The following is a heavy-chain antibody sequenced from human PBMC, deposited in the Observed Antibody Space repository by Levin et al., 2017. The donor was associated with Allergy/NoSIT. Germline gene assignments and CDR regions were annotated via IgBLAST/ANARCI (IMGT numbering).Heavy chain of an antibody. Sequence: GESLKISCAASGFTFSSYGMHWVRQAPGKGLEWVAVIWDDGYKKYYADSVKGRFTISRDNSKNTLYLQMYSLRAEDTAVYYCARVLRFYYYYYMDVWGKGTTVTVSS. CDR3: ARVLRFYYYYYMDV. CDR2: IWDDGYKK. V-gene: IGHV3-33*01. J-gene: IGHJ6*03. D-gene: IGHD5-12*01. CDR1: GFTFSSYG.